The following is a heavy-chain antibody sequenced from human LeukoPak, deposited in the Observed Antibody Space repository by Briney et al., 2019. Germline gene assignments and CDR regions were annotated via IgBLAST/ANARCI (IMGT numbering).Heavy chain of an antibody. J-gene: IGHJ4*02. V-gene: IGHV4-39*07. CDR2: IYYSGST. CDR1: GGSISSSSYY. CDR3: ARVHGSGSYPDY. Sequence: SETLSLTCTVSGGSISSSSYYWGWIRQPPGKGLEWIGSIYYSGSTYYNPSLKSRVTISVDTSKNQFSLKLSSVTAADTAVYYCARVHGSGSYPDYWGQGTLVTVSS. D-gene: IGHD3-10*01.